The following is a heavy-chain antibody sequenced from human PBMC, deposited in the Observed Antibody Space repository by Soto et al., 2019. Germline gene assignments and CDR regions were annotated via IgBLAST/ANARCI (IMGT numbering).Heavy chain of an antibody. V-gene: IGHV4-59*01. J-gene: IGHJ6*03. D-gene: IGHD2-21*01. Sequence: SETLSLTCTVSGGSISSYYWSWIRQPPGKGLEWIGYIYYSGSTNYNPSLKSRVTISVDTSKNQFSLKLSSVTAADTAVYYCARVGCGGDCYSYYYYYYMDVWGKGTTVTVSS. CDR1: GGSISSYY. CDR3: ARVGCGGDCYSYYYYYYMDV. CDR2: IYYSGST.